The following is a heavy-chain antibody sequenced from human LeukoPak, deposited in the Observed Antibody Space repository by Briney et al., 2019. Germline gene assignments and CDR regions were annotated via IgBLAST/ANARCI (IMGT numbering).Heavy chain of an antibody. D-gene: IGHD5-18*01. CDR1: GVSISGSYYY. CDR2: IYHSGST. J-gene: IGHJ4*02. Sequence: PSETLSLTCAVSGVSISGSYYYWVWIRQPPGKGLEWIGNIYHSGSTYYNPSLKSRVTISVDTSKNQFSLKVRSVTAADTAVYYCARLSGYSYGIPDYWGQGTLVTVSS. CDR3: ARLSGYSYGIPDY. V-gene: IGHV4-39*07.